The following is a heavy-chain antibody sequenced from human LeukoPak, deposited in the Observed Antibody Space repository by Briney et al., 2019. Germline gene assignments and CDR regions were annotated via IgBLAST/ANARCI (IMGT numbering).Heavy chain of an antibody. D-gene: IGHD3-22*01. CDR3: LRGYYDSNRYFDFDY. J-gene: IGHJ4*02. V-gene: IGHV3-30-3*01. Sequence: SGGSLRLSCAASGFTFSSYAMHWVRQAPGEGLEWVAVISYDESNKYYADSVKGRFTISRDTSKNTLYLQMNSLRVEDTAVYYCLRGYYDSNRYFDFDYWGRGTLVTVSS. CDR2: ISYDESNK. CDR1: GFTFSSYA.